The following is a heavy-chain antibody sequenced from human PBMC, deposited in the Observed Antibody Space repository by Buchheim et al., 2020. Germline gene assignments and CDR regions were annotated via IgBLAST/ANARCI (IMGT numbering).Heavy chain of an antibody. CDR2: MTPNSGNT. V-gene: IGHV1-8*01. CDR3: ARGSEARVWFGESKYYYMDV. J-gene: IGHJ6*03. Sequence: QVQLVQSGAEVKKPGASVKVSCKASGYTFTSYDINWVRQATGPGLEWMGWMTPNSGNTVYSQKFQGRVTMTRNTSIITAYMELSSLRSEDTAVYYCARGSEARVWFGESKYYYMDVWGKGTT. CDR1: GYTFTSYD. D-gene: IGHD3-10*01.